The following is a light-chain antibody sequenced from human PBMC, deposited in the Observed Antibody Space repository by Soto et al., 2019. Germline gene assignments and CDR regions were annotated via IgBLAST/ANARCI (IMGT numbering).Light chain of an antibody. Sequence: DIQMTQSPSSVSASIGDTVTITCRASQDINVYLNWYQQKPGEVPKLLIYSASTLHSGVPSRFTGSGSETDFTLTITSLQPEDFATYYCQHGYVAPYSFGQGTEVDI. V-gene: IGKV1-39*01. J-gene: IGKJ2*03. CDR1: QDINVY. CDR2: SAS. CDR3: QHGYVAPYS.